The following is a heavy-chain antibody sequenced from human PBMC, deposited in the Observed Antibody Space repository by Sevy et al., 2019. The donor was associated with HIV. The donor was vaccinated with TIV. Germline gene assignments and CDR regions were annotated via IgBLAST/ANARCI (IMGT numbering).Heavy chain of an antibody. D-gene: IGHD2-2*01. CDR3: ARDCSSTSCLWRMDV. J-gene: IGHJ6*02. CDR1: GFMFSNYW. Sequence: GGSLRLSCVASGFMFSNYWMSWVRQAPGKGLEWVANIKRDGSEKYYVASVKGRFTISRDNAKNSLYLQMNSLRVEDTAVYYCARDCSSTSCLWRMDVWGPGTTVTVSS. CDR2: IKRDGSEK. V-gene: IGHV3-7*03.